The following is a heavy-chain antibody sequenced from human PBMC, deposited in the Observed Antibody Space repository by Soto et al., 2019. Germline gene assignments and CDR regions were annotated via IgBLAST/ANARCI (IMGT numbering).Heavy chain of an antibody. Sequence: PSETLSLTCTVSGFSVTTGDYYWSWIRQPPGKGLEWVGSISYSGDTYYSPSLESRVTLSLDRSKNQFSLKLSSVTAADTAVYFCARERVTVSGIIILNFFDPWGQGTLVTVSS. V-gene: IGHV4-30-4*01. CDR2: ISYSGDT. J-gene: IGHJ5*02. CDR3: ARERVTVSGIIILNFFDP. D-gene: IGHD3-3*01. CDR1: GFSVTTGDYY.